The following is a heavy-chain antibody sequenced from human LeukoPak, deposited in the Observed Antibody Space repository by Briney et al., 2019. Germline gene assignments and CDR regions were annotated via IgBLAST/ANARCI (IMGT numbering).Heavy chain of an antibody. J-gene: IGHJ4*02. CDR3: AKDINSGSYFDF. Sequence: GGSLRLSCAASGFTFSTYAMSWVRQAPGKGLEWVSGISGSGDSTYYADSVTGRFTISRDNSKNTVCLQMNSLRAEDTAVYYCAKDINSGSYFDFWGQGTLVTVSS. D-gene: IGHD1-26*01. V-gene: IGHV3-23*01. CDR1: GFTFSTYA. CDR2: ISGSGDST.